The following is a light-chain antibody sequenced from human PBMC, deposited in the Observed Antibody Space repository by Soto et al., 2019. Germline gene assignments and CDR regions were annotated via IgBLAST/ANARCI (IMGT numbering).Light chain of an antibody. Sequence: QSVLTQPASVSGSPGQSITISCTGTSGDIGNYKYVSWYQQHPGKAPKLMIYEVANRPSGVSNRFSGSKSGNTASLTISGLQTEDEADYYCSSYTSTITLIVFGTGTKVTVL. V-gene: IGLV2-14*01. J-gene: IGLJ1*01. CDR3: SSYTSTITLIV. CDR2: EVA. CDR1: SGDIGNYKY.